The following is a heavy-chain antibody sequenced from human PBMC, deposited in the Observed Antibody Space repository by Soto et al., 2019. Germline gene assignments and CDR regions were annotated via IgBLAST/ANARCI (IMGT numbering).Heavy chain of an antibody. Sequence: GGSLRLSCSASGFTFSDSALHWVRQASGQGLEWVGRIRNKANNYATAYGASVRGRFSISRDDSKNTAFLQMNSLKTEDTAVYYCTASAADTFLHHWAQGSLVTVSS. J-gene: IGHJ5*02. CDR2: IRNKANNYAT. CDR3: TASAADTFLHH. D-gene: IGHD3-16*01. V-gene: IGHV3-73*01. CDR1: GFTFSDSA.